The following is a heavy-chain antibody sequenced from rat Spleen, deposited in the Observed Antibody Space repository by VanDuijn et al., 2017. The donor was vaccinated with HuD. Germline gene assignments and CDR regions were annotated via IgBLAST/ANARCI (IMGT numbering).Heavy chain of an antibody. CDR2: IWTGGST. CDR1: GFSLTSYN. CDR3: TREDNSGYGY. V-gene: IGHV2-30*01. Sequence: QVQLKESGPGLVQPSQTLSLTCTVSGFSLTSYNVHWVRQSTGKGLEWMGIIWTGGSTDYNSALKSRLSISRDTSKSQVFLKMSSLQTDDTGTYYCTREDNSGYGYWGQGVMVTVSS. J-gene: IGHJ2*01. D-gene: IGHD4-3*01.